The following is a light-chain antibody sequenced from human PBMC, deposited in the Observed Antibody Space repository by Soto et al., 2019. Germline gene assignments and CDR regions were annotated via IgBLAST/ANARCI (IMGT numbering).Light chain of an antibody. V-gene: IGLV2-8*01. Sequence: QSVLTQPPSASGSPGQSVTISCTGTKNDIGVYDFVSWYQHHPGKAPRLIIYEVVQRPSGVPDRFSGSKSGNTASLAITGLQAEDEADYYCQSFDSSRIGLLFGGGTKLTVL. CDR2: EVV. J-gene: IGLJ2*01. CDR1: KNDIGVYDF. CDR3: QSFDSSRIGLL.